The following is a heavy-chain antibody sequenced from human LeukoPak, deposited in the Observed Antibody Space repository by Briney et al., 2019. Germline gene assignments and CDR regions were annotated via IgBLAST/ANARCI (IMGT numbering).Heavy chain of an antibody. J-gene: IGHJ4*02. CDR1: GFTFDDYA. Sequence: SLRLSCAASGFTFDDYAMHWVRQAPGKGLEWVSGISWNSGSIGYADSVKGRFTISRDNFKNALYLQMNSLRAEDTAVYYCARRLGVDYWGQGTLVTVSS. CDR3: ARRLGVDY. CDR2: ISWNSGSI. D-gene: IGHD3-16*01. V-gene: IGHV3-9*01.